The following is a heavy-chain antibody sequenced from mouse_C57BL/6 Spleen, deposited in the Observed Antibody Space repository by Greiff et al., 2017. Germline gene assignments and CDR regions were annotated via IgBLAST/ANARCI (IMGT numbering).Heavy chain of an antibody. CDR3: ARSLYYYGSSQYYFDY. J-gene: IGHJ2*01. CDR2: IRNKANGYTT. V-gene: IGHV7-3*01. Sequence: EVQLVESGGGLVQPGGSLSLSCAASGFTFTDYYMSWVRQPPGKALEWLGFIRNKANGYTTAYSASVKGRFTISRDNSQSILYLQMNALRAEDSATYYCARSLYYYGSSQYYFDYWGQGTTLTVSS. CDR1: GFTFTDYY. D-gene: IGHD1-1*01.